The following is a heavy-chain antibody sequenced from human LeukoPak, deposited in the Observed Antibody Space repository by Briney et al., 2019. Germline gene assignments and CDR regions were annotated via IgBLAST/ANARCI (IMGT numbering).Heavy chain of an antibody. CDR1: GFTVSSNY. CDR3: ARDILIFGVVPYYYYGMDV. V-gene: IGHV3-53*01. CDR2: IYSGGST. D-gene: IGHD3/OR15-3a*01. J-gene: IGHJ6*02. Sequence: GGSLRLSCAASGFTVSSNYMSWVRQAPGKGLEWVSVIYSGGSTYYADSVKGRFTISRDNSKNTLYLQMNSLRAEDTAVYYCARDILIFGVVPYYYYGMDVWGQGTTVTVSS.